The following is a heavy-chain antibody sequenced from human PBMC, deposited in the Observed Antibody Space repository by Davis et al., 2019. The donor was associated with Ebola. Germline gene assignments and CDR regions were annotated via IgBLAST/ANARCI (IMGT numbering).Heavy chain of an antibody. D-gene: IGHD6-19*01. CDR2: IKQDGSEK. V-gene: IGHV3-7*03. J-gene: IGHJ4*02. CDR3: TTVLGWQWLSYFDY. CDR1: GGSISSYY. Sequence: ETLSLTCTVSGGSISSYYWSWVRQAPGKGLEWVANIKQDGSEKYYVDSVKGRFTISRDNAKNSLYLQMNSLKTEDTAVYYCTTVLGWQWLSYFDYWGQGTLVTVSS.